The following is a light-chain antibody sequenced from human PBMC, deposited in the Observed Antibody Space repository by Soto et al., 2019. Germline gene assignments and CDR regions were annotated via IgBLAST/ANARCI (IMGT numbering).Light chain of an antibody. CDR1: QSVSSSN. CDR2: GAS. CDR3: KQYGRSPYT. Sequence: EIVLTQSPGTLSLSPGERATLSCRASQSVSSSNLAWYQQKPGQAPRLLIYGASSRATGIPDRFSGSGSGTDFTLTISRLETEVFAVYYCKQYGRSPYTFGQGTKLEIK. V-gene: IGKV3-20*01. J-gene: IGKJ2*01.